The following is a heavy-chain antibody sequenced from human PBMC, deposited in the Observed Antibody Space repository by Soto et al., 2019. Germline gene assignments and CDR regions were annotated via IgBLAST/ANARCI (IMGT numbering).Heavy chain of an antibody. CDR3: TQNRGRNYYGMDV. J-gene: IGHJ6*02. D-gene: IGHD3-16*01. CDR1: GGSISSSNW. CDR2: IYHSGST. Sequence: SETLSLTCAVSGGSISSSNWWSWVRQPPGKGLEWIGEIYHSGSTNYNPSLKSRVTISVDKSKNQFSLKLSSVTAADTAVYYCTQNRGRNYYGMDVWGQGTTVTVSS. V-gene: IGHV4-4*02.